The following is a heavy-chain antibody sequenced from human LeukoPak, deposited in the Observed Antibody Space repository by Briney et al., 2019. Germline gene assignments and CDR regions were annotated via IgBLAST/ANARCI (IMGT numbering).Heavy chain of an antibody. CDR1: GGSISSYY. CDR2: IYYSGST. CDR3: ARCYNWLDY. Sequence: PSETLSLTCTVSGGSISSYYWSWIRQPPGKGLEWIGYIYYSGSTNYNPSLKSRVAISVDTSKNQFSLKLSSVTAADTAVYYCARCYNWLDYWGQGTLVTVSS. D-gene: IGHD5-24*01. V-gene: IGHV4-59*01. J-gene: IGHJ4*02.